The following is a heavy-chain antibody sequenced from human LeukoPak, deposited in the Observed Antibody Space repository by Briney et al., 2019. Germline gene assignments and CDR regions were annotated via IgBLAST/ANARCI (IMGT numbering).Heavy chain of an antibody. CDR1: GYTFTSYD. CDR3: ATARLIAAAGRATRPDY. V-gene: IGHV1-24*01. J-gene: IGHJ4*02. D-gene: IGHD6-13*01. Sequence: GASVKVSCKASGYTFTSYDTNWVRQAPGKGLEWMGGFDPEDGETIYAQKFQGRVTMTEDTSTDTAYMELSSLRSEDTAVYYCATARLIAAAGRATRPDYWGQGTLVTVSS. CDR2: FDPEDGET.